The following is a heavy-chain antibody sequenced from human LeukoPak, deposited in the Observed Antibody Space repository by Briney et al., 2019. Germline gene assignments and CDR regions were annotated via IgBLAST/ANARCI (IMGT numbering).Heavy chain of an antibody. CDR2: IYSGGST. CDR1: GFTVSSNY. J-gene: IGHJ6*03. V-gene: IGHV3-53*01. D-gene: IGHD6-13*01. Sequence: GGSLRLSCAASGFTVSSNYMSWVRRAPGKGLEWVSVIYSGGSTYYADSVKGRFTISRDNSKNTLYLQMNSLRAEDTAVYYCARDRYSSSWDPYYYYYMDVWGKGTTVTVSS. CDR3: ARDRYSSSWDPYYYYYMDV.